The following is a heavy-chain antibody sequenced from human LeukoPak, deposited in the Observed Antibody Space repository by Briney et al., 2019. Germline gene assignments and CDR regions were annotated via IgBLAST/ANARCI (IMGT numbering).Heavy chain of an antibody. V-gene: IGHV3-9*03. CDR1: GFTFSSYA. CDR3: AKGGGGRLIYYYYMDV. Sequence: GGSLRLSCAASGFTFSSYAMSWVRQAPGKGLEWVSGISWDSGTIGYADSVKGRFTISRDNAKNSLYLQMNSLRAEDMALYYCAKGGGGRLIYYYYMDVWGKGTTVTVSS. J-gene: IGHJ6*03. CDR2: ISWDSGTI. D-gene: IGHD3-16*01.